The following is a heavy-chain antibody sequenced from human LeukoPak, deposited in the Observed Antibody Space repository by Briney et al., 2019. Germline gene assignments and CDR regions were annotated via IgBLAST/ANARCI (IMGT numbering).Heavy chain of an antibody. CDR1: GYTFSSYW. V-gene: IGHV3-7*01. CDR3: AREYDSSGYPFDD. D-gene: IGHD3-22*01. J-gene: IGHJ4*02. Sequence: GGSLRLSCADSGYTFSSYWMSWVRQAPGKGLEWVANIKQDGSEKYYVDSVKGRFVISRDNAKNSPYLRMNSLRAEDTAVYYCAREYDSSGYPFDDWGQGTLVTVSS. CDR2: IKQDGSEK.